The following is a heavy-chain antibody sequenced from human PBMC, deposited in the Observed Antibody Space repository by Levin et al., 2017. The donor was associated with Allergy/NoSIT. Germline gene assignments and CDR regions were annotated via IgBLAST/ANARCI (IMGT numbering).Heavy chain of an antibody. D-gene: IGHD2-2*01. J-gene: IGHJ5*01. V-gene: IGHV3-74*01. CDR3: ARGGCSSTSCLDS. CDR1: GFTFSNYW. CDR2: INSDGSNT. Sequence: GGSLRLSCAASGFTFSNYWMHWVRHAPGKGLVWVSHINSDGSNTNYADSVKGRVTISRDNANNTLYLQMNSLRAEDTAVYYCARGGCSSTSCLDSWGQGTLVTVSP.